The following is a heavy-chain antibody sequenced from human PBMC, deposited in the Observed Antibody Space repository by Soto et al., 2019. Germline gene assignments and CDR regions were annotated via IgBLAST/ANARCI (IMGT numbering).Heavy chain of an antibody. D-gene: IGHD1-20*01. CDR1: GSSISGGGNS. V-gene: IGHV4-30-2*01. Sequence: TLSLTCAVSGSSISGGGNSWNRIRQPPGKGLEWIGYVHHTGSTYYTPSLKSRVTISLDRSKNQFSLKLTSVTAADTAVYYCARTDVYTSQGDYFDYWGQGALVTVSS. CDR2: VHHTGST. CDR3: ARTDVYTSQGDYFDY. J-gene: IGHJ4*02.